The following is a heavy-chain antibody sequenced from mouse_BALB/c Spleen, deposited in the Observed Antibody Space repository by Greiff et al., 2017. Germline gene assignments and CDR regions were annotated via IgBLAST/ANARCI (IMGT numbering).Heavy chain of an antibody. CDR1: GYTFTSYW. D-gene: IGHD2-1*01. CDR3: TRGGYGNYYFDY. Sequence: QVQLQQSGAELVRPGASVKLSCKASGYTFTSYWINWVKQRPGQGLEWIGNIYPSDSYTNYNQKFKDKATLTVDKSSSTAYMQLSSPTSEDSAVYYCTRGGYGNYYFDYWGQGTTLTVSS. V-gene: IGHV1-69*02. J-gene: IGHJ2*01. CDR2: IYPSDSYT.